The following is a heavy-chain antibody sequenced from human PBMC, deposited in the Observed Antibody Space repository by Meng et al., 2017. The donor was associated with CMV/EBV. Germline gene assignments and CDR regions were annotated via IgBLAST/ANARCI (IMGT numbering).Heavy chain of an antibody. CDR1: GGTFSSYA. D-gene: IGHD3-3*01. CDR3: ASRCLDGLDV. V-gene: IGHV1-69*05. Sequence: SVKVSCKASGGTFSSYAISWVRQAPGQGLEWMGGIIPIFGTANYAQKFQGRVTITTDESTSTAYMELSSLRSEDTAFYYCASRCLDGLDVWGQGTMVTVSS. J-gene: IGHJ6*02. CDR2: IIPIFGTA.